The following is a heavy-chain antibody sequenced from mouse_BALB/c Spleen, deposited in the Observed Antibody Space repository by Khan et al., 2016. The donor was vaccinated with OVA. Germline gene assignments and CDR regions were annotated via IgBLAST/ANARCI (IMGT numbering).Heavy chain of an antibody. CDR3: AREVYYGNLYYFDY. Sequence: VQLQESGPGLVAPSQSLSITCTVSGFSLTSYGVHWVRQPPGKGLEWLGTIWAGGSTNYNSDLMSRLSIIKDNSTSQVFLKMNSLQTDDTAIYYCAREVYYGNLYYFDYWGQGTTLTVSS. D-gene: IGHD2-1*01. V-gene: IGHV2-9*02. CDR1: GFSLTSYG. J-gene: IGHJ2*01. CDR2: IWAGGST.